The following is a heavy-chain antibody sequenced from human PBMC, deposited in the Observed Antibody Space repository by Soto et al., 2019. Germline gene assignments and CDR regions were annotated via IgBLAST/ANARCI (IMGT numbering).Heavy chain of an antibody. CDR2: IYPGDSDT. CDR1: GYSFSSYW. V-gene: IGHV5-51*01. CDR3: ARSPTFGVLDF. J-gene: IGHJ4*02. D-gene: IGHD3-16*01. Sequence: PGESLKISCKGSGYSFSSYWIGWVRQMPGKGLEWMGIIYPGDSDTTYSPSFQGQVIMSVDKSISTAYLQWTSLKASDTAMYYCARSPTFGVLDFWGQGTLGTVSA.